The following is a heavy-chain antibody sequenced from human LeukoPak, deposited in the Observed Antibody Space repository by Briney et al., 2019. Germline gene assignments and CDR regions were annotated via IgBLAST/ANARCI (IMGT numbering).Heavy chain of an antibody. CDR1: GFTFSSYA. CDR3: ARDGSDSTGYYYAL. V-gene: IGHV3-7*01. J-gene: IGHJ4*02. CDR2: IKQDGSEK. Sequence: GGSLRLSCAASGFTFSSYAMSWVRQAPGKGLEWVANIKQDGSEKYYVDSAKGRFTISRDNAKNSAYLHMNSLRAEDTAVYYCARDGSDSTGYYYALWGQGTLVTVSS. D-gene: IGHD3-22*01.